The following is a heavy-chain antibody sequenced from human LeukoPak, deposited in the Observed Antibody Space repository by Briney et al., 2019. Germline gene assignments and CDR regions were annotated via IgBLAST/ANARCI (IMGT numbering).Heavy chain of an antibody. J-gene: IGHJ6*03. CDR3: ARRVTTFKGTAYYYYYMDV. Sequence: SETLSLTCAVYGGSFSGYYWSWIRQPPGKGLEWIGEINHSGSTNYNPSLKSRVTISVDTSKNQFSLKLSSVTAADTAVYYCARRVTTFKGTAYYYYYMDVWGKGTTVTISS. V-gene: IGHV4-34*01. D-gene: IGHD4-17*01. CDR1: GGSFSGYY. CDR2: INHSGST.